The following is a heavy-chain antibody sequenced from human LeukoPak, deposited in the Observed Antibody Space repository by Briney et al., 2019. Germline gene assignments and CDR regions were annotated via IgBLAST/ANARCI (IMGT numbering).Heavy chain of an antibody. CDR1: GYTFAKFY. V-gene: IGHV1-46*01. CDR3: ARDNRGERTPGWGYGGFDI. CDR2: INPSGGTT. D-gene: IGHD3-16*01. J-gene: IGHJ3*02. Sequence: ASVKVSCKASGYTFAKFYIHWVRQAPGQGHEWMGIINPSGGTTSYAQKFQGRVSMTRDTSTSTVYMELSSLRSEDTAVYYCARDNRGERTPGWGYGGFDIWGQGTMVSVSS.